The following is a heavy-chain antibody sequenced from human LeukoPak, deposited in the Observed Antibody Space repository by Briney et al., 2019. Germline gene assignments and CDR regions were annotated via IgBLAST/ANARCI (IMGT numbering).Heavy chain of an antibody. V-gene: IGHV3-48*01. J-gene: IGHJ4*02. D-gene: IGHD3-22*01. CDR2: ISSSSSTI. CDR1: GFTFSSYS. Sequence: GGSLRLSCAASGFTFSSYSMNWVRQAPGKGLEWVSYISSSSSTIYYADSVKGRFTISRDNSKNTLYLEMHSLRAEDTAVYYCAKDHDYYDTSGFPFWGQGTLVTVSS. CDR3: AKDHDYYDTSGFPF.